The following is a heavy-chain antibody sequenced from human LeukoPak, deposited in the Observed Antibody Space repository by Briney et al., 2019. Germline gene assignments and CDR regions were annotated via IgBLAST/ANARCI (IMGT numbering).Heavy chain of an antibody. CDR3: ARESSSTIRACDY. CDR2: INHSGST. Sequence: PSETLSLTCAVYGGSFSGYYWSWIRQPPGKGLEWIGEINHSGSTNYNPSLKSRVTMSVDTSKNQFSLKLSSVTAADTAVYYCARESSSTIRACDYWGQGTLVTVSS. CDR1: GGSFSGYY. D-gene: IGHD6-13*01. J-gene: IGHJ4*02. V-gene: IGHV4-34*01.